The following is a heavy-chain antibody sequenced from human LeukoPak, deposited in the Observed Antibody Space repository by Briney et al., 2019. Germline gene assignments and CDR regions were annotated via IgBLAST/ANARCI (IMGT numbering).Heavy chain of an antibody. CDR2: IYHSGST. CDR3: ARTGYSGYVSDFDY. D-gene: IGHD5-12*01. J-gene: IGHJ4*02. Sequence: SETLSLTXAVSGYSISSGYYWGWIRQPPGKGLEWIGSIYHSGSTYYNPSPKSRVTISVDTSKNQFSLKLSSVTAADTAVYYCARTGYSGYVSDFDYWGQGTLVTVSS. CDR1: GYSISSGYY. V-gene: IGHV4-38-2*01.